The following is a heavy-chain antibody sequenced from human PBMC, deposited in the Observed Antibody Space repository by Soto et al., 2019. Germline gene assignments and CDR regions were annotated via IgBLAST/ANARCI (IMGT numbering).Heavy chain of an antibody. Sequence: GGSLRLSCAASGFTFSDYYMSWIRQAPGKGLEWVSYISSSSSYTNYADSVKGRFTISRDNAKNSLYLQMNSLRAEDTAVYYCAREGRISTFDYWGQGALVTVSS. CDR1: GFTFSDYY. CDR2: ISSSSSYT. J-gene: IGHJ4*02. CDR3: AREGRISTFDY. V-gene: IGHV3-11*06. D-gene: IGHD2-15*01.